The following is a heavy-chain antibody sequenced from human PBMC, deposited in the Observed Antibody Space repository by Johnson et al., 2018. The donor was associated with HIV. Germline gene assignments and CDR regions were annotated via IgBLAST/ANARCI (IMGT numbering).Heavy chain of an antibody. CDR1: GFTFDDYA. Sequence: VQLVESGGVVVQPGGSLRLSCAASGFTFDDYAMHWVRQAPGKGLAWVSLISWDGGSTYYADSVKGRFTISRDNRQNSLSLQMNSLRAEDTALYYCAKGFFGPGHCSGGSCYSVDAFDIWGQGTMVTVSS. CDR3: AKGFFGPGHCSGGSCYSVDAFDI. CDR2: ISWDGGST. J-gene: IGHJ3*02. D-gene: IGHD2-15*01. V-gene: IGHV3-43D*03.